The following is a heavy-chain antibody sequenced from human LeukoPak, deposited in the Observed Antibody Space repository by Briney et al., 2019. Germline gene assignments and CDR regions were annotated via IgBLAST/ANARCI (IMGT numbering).Heavy chain of an antibody. CDR1: GGSISSYY. D-gene: IGHD5-12*01. V-gene: IGHV4-59*07. CDR2: ISYIGIT. Sequence: PSDTLSLTCTVSGGSISSYYWGWLRQPPGKGLEWIGYISYIGITNYNPSLESRVTISVDTSKNQFSLKLSSVTAADTAVYYCARGVATVPVDSWGQGTLVTVSS. CDR3: ARGVATVPVDS. J-gene: IGHJ4*02.